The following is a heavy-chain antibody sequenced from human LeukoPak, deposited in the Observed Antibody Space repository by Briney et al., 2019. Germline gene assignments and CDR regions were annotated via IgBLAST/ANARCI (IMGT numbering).Heavy chain of an antibody. Sequence: GGSLRLASAAYGFSFDDFATQWDRQAPGKGLEWVSGISLNSGSIGYADSVKGRFTISRDDAKNSLYLQMNSLRAEDTALYYCAKPYGDYGYGMDVWGQGTTVTVSS. V-gene: IGHV3-9*01. D-gene: IGHD4-17*01. CDR1: GFSFDDFA. J-gene: IGHJ6*02. CDR3: AKPYGDYGYGMDV. CDR2: ISLNSGSI.